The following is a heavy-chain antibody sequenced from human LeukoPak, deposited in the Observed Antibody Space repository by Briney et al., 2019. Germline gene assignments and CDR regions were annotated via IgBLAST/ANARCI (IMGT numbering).Heavy chain of an antibody. V-gene: IGHV1-3*01. D-gene: IGHD6-19*01. CDR2: INVGNGNT. CDR3: ARDGALSSGWAFDY. Sequence: GASVKVSCKASGGTFSSYAISWVRQAPGQRLEWMGWINVGNGNTKYSQKFQGRVTITRDTSASTAYMELSSLRSEDTAVYYCARDGALSSGWAFDYWGQGTLVTVSS. J-gene: IGHJ4*02. CDR1: GGTFSSYA.